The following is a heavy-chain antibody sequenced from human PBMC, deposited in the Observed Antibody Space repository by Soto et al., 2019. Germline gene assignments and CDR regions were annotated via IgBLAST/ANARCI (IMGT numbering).Heavy chain of an antibody. V-gene: IGHV3-30*18. CDR1: GFTFSSYG. D-gene: IGHD2-2*01. Sequence: GGSLRLSCAASGFTFSSYGMHWVRQAPGKGLEWVAVISYDGSNKYYADSVKGRFTISRDNSKNTLYLQMSSLRAEDTAVYYCAKQHQEDIVVVPAVLYFDYWGQGNLVTVSS. CDR2: ISYDGSNK. CDR3: AKQHQEDIVVVPAVLYFDY. J-gene: IGHJ4*02.